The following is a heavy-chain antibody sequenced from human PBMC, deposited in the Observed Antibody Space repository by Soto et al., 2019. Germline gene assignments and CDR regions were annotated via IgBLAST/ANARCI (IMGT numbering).Heavy chain of an antibody. V-gene: IGHV3-66*01. CDR1: GFTVSNNY. J-gene: IGHJ4*02. CDR2: IYSGGTT. CDR3: TRALTVTTVFDY. D-gene: IGHD4-17*01. Sequence: EVQLVESGGGSVQPGGSLRLSCAASGFTVSNNYMSWVRQAPGKGLEWVSVIYSGGTTYYADSVKGRFTISRDNSKNTLYLQLNSLRAEDTAVYYCTRALTVTTVFDYWGQGTLVTVSS.